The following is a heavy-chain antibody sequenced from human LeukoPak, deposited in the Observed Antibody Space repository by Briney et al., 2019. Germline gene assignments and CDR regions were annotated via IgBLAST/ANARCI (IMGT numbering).Heavy chain of an antibody. J-gene: IGHJ6*03. CDR2: MNPNSGNT. CDR3: ARVWEAVAAEYYMDV. CDR1: RYTFTSYD. D-gene: IGHD6-19*01. V-gene: IGHV1-8*03. Sequence: ASVKVSCKASRYTFTSYDINWVRQATGHGLEWMGWMNPNSGNTGYAQKFQGRVTITRNTTISTAYMELSSLRSEDTAVYYCARVWEAVAAEYYMDVWGKGTTVTVSS.